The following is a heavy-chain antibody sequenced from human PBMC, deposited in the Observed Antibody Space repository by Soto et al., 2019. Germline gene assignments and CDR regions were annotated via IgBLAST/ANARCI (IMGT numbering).Heavy chain of an antibody. V-gene: IGHV4-39*01. CDR1: GGSISSSSYY. Sequence: TLSLTCTVSGGSISSSSYYWGWIRQPPGKGLEWIGSIYYSGSTYYNPSLKSRVTISVDTSKNQFSLKLSSVTAADTAVYYCAAYYYESWDYYYGMDVWGQGTTVTVSS. D-gene: IGHD3-22*01. CDR3: AAYYYESWDYYYGMDV. CDR2: IYYSGST. J-gene: IGHJ6*02.